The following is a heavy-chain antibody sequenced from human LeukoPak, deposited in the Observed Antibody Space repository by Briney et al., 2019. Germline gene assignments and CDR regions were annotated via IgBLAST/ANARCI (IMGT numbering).Heavy chain of an antibody. Sequence: GRSLRLSCAASGFTFSSYAMHWVRRAPGKGLEWVAVISYDGSNKYCADSVKGRFTISRDNSKNTLYLQMNSLRAEDTAVYYCARALTPQKYCSSTSCWSGVCDYWGQGTLVTVSS. J-gene: IGHJ4*02. V-gene: IGHV3-30*04. CDR3: ARALTPQKYCSSTSCWSGVCDY. CDR1: GFTFSSYA. CDR2: ISYDGSNK. D-gene: IGHD2-2*01.